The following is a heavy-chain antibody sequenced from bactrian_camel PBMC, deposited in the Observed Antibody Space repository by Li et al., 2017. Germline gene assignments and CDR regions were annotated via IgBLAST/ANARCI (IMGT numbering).Heavy chain of an antibody. CDR1: GKTNILNC. CDR3: AIGLHLEIMGSWADADFGY. Sequence: HVQLVESGGGSVQAGGSLNLSCAATGKTNILNCMGWFRQAPGKEREGVAAFYIGAGSTYYADSVKGRFTISHGNAKNMLYLDMNSLKPEDTAMYYCAIGLHLEIMGSWADADFGYWGQGTQVTVS. J-gene: IGHJ6*01. CDR2: FYIGAGST. V-gene: IGHV3S1*01. D-gene: IGHD3*01.